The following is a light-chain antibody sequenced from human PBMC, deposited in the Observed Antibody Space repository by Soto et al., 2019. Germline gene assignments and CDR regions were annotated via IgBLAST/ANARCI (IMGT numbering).Light chain of an antibody. V-gene: IGKV1-39*01. CDR2: GAY. CDR3: QQTYSPPFT. J-gene: IGKJ2*01. CDR1: HTFSSF. Sequence: DIQMTQSPSSLSASVGDRVTITCRASHTFSSFLNWYQQKRGKPPTLLIYGAYSLRSGVPSRFTGSGGGAEFRITISSLQPDDFGTYYCQQTYSPPFTFGQGTSLELK.